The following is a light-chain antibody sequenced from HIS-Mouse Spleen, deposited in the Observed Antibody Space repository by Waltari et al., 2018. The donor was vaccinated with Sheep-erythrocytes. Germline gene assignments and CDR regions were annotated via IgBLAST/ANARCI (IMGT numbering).Light chain of an antibody. CDR2: EGS. J-gene: IGLJ3*02. Sequence: QSALTQPASVSGSPGQSITISCPGTSSDVGGYNHVSWYQQHPGKAPKLMIYEGSKRPSGVSNRFSGSKSGNTASLTISGLQAEDEADYYCCSYAGSSTPWVFGGGTKLTVL. CDR1: SSDVGGYNH. V-gene: IGLV2-23*01. CDR3: CSYAGSSTPWV.